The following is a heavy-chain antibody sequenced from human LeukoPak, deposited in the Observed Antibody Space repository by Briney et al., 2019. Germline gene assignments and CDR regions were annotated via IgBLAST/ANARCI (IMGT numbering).Heavy chain of an antibody. CDR2: ISYDGTNK. D-gene: IGHD3-22*01. Sequence: GGSLRLSCAASGFTFSNYAMHWVRRAPGKGLEWVAVISYDGTNKYYTDSVKGRFTISRDNSKNTLYLQMNSLRAEDTAIYYCAKVKDYYDSSGYYYYFDYWGQGTLVTVSS. CDR1: GFTFSNYA. CDR3: AKVKDYYDSSGYYYYFDY. V-gene: IGHV3-30*04. J-gene: IGHJ4*02.